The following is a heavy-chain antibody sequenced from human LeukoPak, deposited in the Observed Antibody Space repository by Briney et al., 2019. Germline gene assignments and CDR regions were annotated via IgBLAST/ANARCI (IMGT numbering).Heavy chain of an antibody. V-gene: IGHV4-59*01. J-gene: IGHJ4*02. CDR1: GGSINNYY. Sequence: SETLSLTCTVSGGSINNYYWSWIRQPPGKGLEWIGYIQYGGRTDYSPSLKSRVTISMDLSKIQFSLKMSSVTAADTAVYYCARDFFGDFDHWGQGILVTVSS. CDR2: IQYGGRT. D-gene: IGHD2/OR15-2a*01. CDR3: ARDFFGDFDH.